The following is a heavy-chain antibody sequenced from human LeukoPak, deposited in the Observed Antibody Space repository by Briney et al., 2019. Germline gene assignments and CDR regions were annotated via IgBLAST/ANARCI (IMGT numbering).Heavy chain of an antibody. D-gene: IGHD2-21*01. CDR3: ARSYSFDY. CDR2: IRSTSSTI. Sequence: GGSLRLSCAASGFTFSSYAMNWVRQAPGKGLEWISYIRSTSSTIYHANSVKGRFTISRDNAKNSLYLQMNSLRDEDTAVYYCARSYSFDYWGQGTLVTVSS. V-gene: IGHV3-48*02. J-gene: IGHJ4*02. CDR1: GFTFSSYA.